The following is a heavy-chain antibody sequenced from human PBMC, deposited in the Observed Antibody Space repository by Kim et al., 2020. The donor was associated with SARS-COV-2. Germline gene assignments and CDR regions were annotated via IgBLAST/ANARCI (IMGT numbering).Heavy chain of an antibody. CDR3: AKDDEKNYYGSGSYYSPPLY. Sequence: GGSLRLSCAASGFTFSSYAMSWVRQAPGKGLEWVSAISGSGGSTYYADSVKGRFTISRDNSKNTLYLQMNSLRAEDTAVYYCAKDDEKNYYGSGSYYSPPLYWGQGTLVTVSS. D-gene: IGHD3-10*01. CDR2: ISGSGGST. V-gene: IGHV3-23*01. CDR1: GFTFSSYA. J-gene: IGHJ4*02.